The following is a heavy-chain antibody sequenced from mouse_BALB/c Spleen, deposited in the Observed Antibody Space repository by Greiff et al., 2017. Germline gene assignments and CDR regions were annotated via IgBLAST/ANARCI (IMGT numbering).Heavy chain of an antibody. D-gene: IGHD2-14*01. CDR1: GFDFSRYW. CDR2: INPDSSTI. CDR3: ARRGGYRYDAYFDY. J-gene: IGHJ2*01. V-gene: IGHV4-1*02. Sequence: EVKLMESGGGLVQPGGSLKLSCAASGFDFSRYWMSWVRQAPGKGLEWIGEINPDSSTINYTPSLKDKFIISRDNAKNTLYLQMSKVRSEDTALYYCARRGGYRYDAYFDYWGQGTTLTVSS.